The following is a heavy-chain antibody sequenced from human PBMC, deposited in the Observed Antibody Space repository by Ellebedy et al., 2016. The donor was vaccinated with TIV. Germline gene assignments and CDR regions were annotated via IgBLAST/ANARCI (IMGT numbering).Heavy chain of an antibody. Sequence: GESLKISXVGSGFAFSGYWMSWVRQAPGRGLEWVANIRQDGSLQFYVDSVKGRFTFSRDNAKNSLSLQMDSLRVEDTAVYYCALETNYYMDVWGKGTTVTVSS. CDR3: ALETNYYMDV. V-gene: IGHV3-7*01. J-gene: IGHJ6*03. D-gene: IGHD1-14*01. CDR1: GFAFSGYW. CDR2: IRQDGSLQ.